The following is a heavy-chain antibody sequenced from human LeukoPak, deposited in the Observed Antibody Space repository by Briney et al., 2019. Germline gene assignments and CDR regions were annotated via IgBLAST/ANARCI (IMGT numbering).Heavy chain of an antibody. Sequence: SETLSLTCTVSGGSLGSSSDYWGWIRQPPGKGLEWIGSTYYSGSTYYKPSLRSRITISADTSRNLFSLKLSSVTAADTAVYYCATISRHFDFWGQGMLVTVSS. CDR3: ATISRHFDF. J-gene: IGHJ4*02. CDR2: TYYSGST. V-gene: IGHV4-39*01. D-gene: IGHD3-9*01. CDR1: GGSLGSSSDY.